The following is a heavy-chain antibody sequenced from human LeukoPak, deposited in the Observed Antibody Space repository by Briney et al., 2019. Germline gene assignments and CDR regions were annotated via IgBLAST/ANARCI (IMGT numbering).Heavy chain of an antibody. Sequence: GESLEISCKGSGYSFTSYWIGWVRPMPEKGLEWMGIIYPGDSDTRYSPSFQGQVTISADKSISTAYLQWSSLKASDTAMYYCARPVAAALYQSPFAPFDYWGQGTLVTVSS. V-gene: IGHV5-51*01. CDR3: ARPVAAALYQSPFAPFDY. CDR2: IYPGDSDT. CDR1: GYSFTSYW. J-gene: IGHJ4*02. D-gene: IGHD6-13*01.